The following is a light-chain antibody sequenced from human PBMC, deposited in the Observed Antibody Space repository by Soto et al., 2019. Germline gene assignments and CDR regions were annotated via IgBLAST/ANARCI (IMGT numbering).Light chain of an antibody. V-gene: IGKV1-5*01. Sequence: DIQMTQSPSTLSASVGDRVTITCRASQSISSWLAWYQQKPGKAPKLLIYDVSSLESGVPSRFSGGGSGTEFTLTISSLQPDDFATYYCQQFRTFGQGTKVDI. J-gene: IGKJ1*01. CDR1: QSISSW. CDR3: QQFRT. CDR2: DVS.